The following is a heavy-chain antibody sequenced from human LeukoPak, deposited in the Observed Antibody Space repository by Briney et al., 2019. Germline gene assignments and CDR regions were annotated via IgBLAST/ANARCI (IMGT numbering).Heavy chain of an antibody. CDR1: GGSFSGYY. CDR3: ALVALGYGSGHNYYYGMDV. J-gene: IGHJ6*02. Sequence: PSETLSLTCAVYGGSFSGYYWSWIRQPPGKGLEWIGEINHSGSTNYNPSLKSRVTISVDTSKNQFSLKLSSVTAADTAVYYCALVALGYGSGHNYYYGMDVWGQGTTVTVSS. CDR2: INHSGST. V-gene: IGHV4-34*01. D-gene: IGHD3-10*01.